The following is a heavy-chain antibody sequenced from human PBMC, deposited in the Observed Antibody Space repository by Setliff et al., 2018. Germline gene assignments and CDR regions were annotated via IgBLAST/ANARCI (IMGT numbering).Heavy chain of an antibody. V-gene: IGHV1-3*01. Sequence: ASVKVSCKASGDTSTTYAIHWVCQAPGQGLEWMGWINAGNGNIRYSQNFQGRVTITRDTSASTAYMELSSLTSEDTAIYYCARGDVYSGSYYHFDYWGQGTLVTVSS. CDR2: INAGNGNI. CDR1: GDTSTTYA. CDR3: ARGDVYSGSYYHFDY. J-gene: IGHJ4*02. D-gene: IGHD1-26*01.